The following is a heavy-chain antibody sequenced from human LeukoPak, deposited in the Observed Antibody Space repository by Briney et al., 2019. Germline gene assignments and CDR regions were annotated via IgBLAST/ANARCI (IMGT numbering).Heavy chain of an antibody. D-gene: IGHD7-27*01. CDR2: INQDGSQI. CDR1: GFIFSNYW. V-gene: IGHV3-7*01. CDR3: VRRGSVWGDH. J-gene: IGHJ4*02. Sequence: PGGSLRLSCAGSGFIFSNYWLSWVRQAPGKGLEWVANINQDGSQIYYVDSVKGRFTISRDNAKNSLCLQMNSLRAEDTAVYYCVRRGSVWGDHWGQGTLVSVSP.